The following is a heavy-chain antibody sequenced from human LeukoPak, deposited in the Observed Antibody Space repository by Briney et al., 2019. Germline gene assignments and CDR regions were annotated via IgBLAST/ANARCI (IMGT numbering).Heavy chain of an antibody. CDR2: IYSGGNT. Sequence: GGSLRLSCAASGFTVSSNYRSWVRQAPGKGLEWVSVIYSGGNTYYADSVKGRFTISRHNSKNTLYLQMNSLRTEDTAVYYCARGHYDFWSGYPFDYWGQGTLVTVSS. CDR1: GFTVSSNY. CDR3: ARGHYDFWSGYPFDY. D-gene: IGHD3-3*01. V-gene: IGHV3-53*04. J-gene: IGHJ4*02.